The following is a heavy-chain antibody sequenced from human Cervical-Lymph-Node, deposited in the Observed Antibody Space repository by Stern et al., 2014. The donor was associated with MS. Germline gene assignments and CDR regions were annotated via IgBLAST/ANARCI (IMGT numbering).Heavy chain of an antibody. J-gene: IGHJ4*02. CDR3: ARVGRGYISGYSFDY. Sequence: EVQLVESGGGLIQPGGSLRLSCAASGFTVSSSYMSWVRQAPGKGLEWVSGMHNGGATYYADSVKGRFTISRDNSKNTLYVQMSSLRAEDTAVYYCARVGRGYISGYSFDYWAQGTLVTVSS. CDR2: MHNGGAT. V-gene: IGHV3-53*01. CDR1: GFTVSSSY. D-gene: IGHD5-18*01.